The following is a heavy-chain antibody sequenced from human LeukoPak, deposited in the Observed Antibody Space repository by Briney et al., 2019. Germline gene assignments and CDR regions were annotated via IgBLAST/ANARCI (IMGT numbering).Heavy chain of an antibody. V-gene: IGHV4-59*01. CDR1: GGSISNYY. J-gene: IGHJ4*02. D-gene: IGHD2-2*01. CDR3: ARVLPAAASYYFDY. CDR2: TSYSGST. Sequence: SETLSLTCTVSGGSISNYYWSWIRQPPGKGLEWIGYTSYSGSTNYNSSLKSRVTISVDTSKNQFSLNLRSVTAADTAVYYCARVLPAAASYYFDYWGQGTLVTVSS.